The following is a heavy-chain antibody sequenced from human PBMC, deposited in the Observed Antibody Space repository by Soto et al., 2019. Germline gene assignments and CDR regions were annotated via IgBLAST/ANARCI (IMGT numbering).Heavy chain of an antibody. V-gene: IGHV3-9*01. CDR2: ISWNSGSI. CDR3: SKSLGGGARGLYYYYYGMDV. Sequence: GGSLRLSCAASGFTFDDYAMHWVRQAPGKGLEWVSGISWNSGSIGYADSVKGRFTISRDNAKNSLYLQMNSLRAEDTALYYCSKSLGGGARGLYYYYYGMDVWGQGTTVTVSS. D-gene: IGHD3-16*02. J-gene: IGHJ6*02. CDR1: GFTFDDYA.